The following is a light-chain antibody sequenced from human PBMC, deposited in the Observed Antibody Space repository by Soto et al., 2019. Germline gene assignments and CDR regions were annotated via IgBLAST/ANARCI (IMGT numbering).Light chain of an antibody. J-gene: IGLJ2*01. Sequence: QSVLTQPASVFGSPGQSITISCTGTNSDIGGYDFVSWYQQHPGKVPKLMIYDVTNRPSGVSDRFSGSKSGNTASLTISGLQPEDEADYYCSSYISTSTLVVFGGGPKLTVL. CDR3: SSYISTSTLVV. CDR1: NSDIGGYDF. V-gene: IGLV2-14*03. CDR2: DVT.